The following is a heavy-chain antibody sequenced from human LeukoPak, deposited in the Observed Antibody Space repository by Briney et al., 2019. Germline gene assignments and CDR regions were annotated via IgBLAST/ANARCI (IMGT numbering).Heavy chain of an antibody. V-gene: IGHV4-39*07. CDR3: ARVRGFLEWSRWFDP. J-gene: IGHJ5*02. D-gene: IGHD3-3*01. CDR1: GGSISSSSYY. CDR2: IYYSGST. Sequence: SETLSLTCTVSGGSISSSSYYWGWIRQPPGKGLEWIGSIYYSGSTYYNPSLKSRVTISVDTSKNQFSLKLSSVTAADTAVYYCARVRGFLEWSRWFDPWGQGTLVTVSS.